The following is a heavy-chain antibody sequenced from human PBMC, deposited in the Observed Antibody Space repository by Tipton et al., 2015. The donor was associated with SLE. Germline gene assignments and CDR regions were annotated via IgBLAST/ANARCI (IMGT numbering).Heavy chain of an antibody. V-gene: IGHV4-38-2*02. CDR2: IYHSGST. CDR1: GYFISSGYY. J-gene: IGHJ4*02. D-gene: IGHD3-16*01. CDR3: ARGPGGNWVLDY. Sequence: TLSLTCSISGYFISSGYYWGWIRQPPGKGLEWIGSIYHSGSTYNNPLFKSRVTMSVDVSMNQFTLNLRSVTAADTAVYYCARGPGGNWVLDYWGQGTLVTVPS.